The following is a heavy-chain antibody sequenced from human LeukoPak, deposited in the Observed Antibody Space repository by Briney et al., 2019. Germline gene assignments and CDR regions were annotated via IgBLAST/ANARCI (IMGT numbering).Heavy chain of an antibody. CDR3: ARVVGPGSGCFDY. Sequence: ASVKVSCKASVYTFTGYYMHWVRQAPGQGREGMGWINPNSGGTNYAQKFQGRVTMTRDTSISTAYMELSRLRSDDTAVYYCARVVGPGSGCFDYWGQGTLVTVSS. D-gene: IGHD3-22*01. J-gene: IGHJ4*02. CDR1: VYTFTGYY. V-gene: IGHV1-2*02. CDR2: INPNSGGT.